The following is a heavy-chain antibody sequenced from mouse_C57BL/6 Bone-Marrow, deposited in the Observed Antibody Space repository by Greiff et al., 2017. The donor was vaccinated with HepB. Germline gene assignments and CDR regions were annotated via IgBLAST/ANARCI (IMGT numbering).Heavy chain of an antibody. Sequence: EVQGVESGAELVGPGASVKLSCTASGFNIKDDYMHWVKQRPEQGLEWIGWIDPENGDTEYASKFQGKATITADTSSNTAYLQLSSLTSEDTAVYYCTTRIGMDYWGQGTSVTVFS. CDR2: IDPENGDT. CDR3: TTRIGMDY. V-gene: IGHV14-4*01. J-gene: IGHJ4*01. CDR1: GFNIKDDY.